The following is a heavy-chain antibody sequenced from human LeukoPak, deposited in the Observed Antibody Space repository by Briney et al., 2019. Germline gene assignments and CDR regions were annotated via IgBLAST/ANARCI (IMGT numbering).Heavy chain of an antibody. CDR3: ARSIGRLYYFDY. J-gene: IGHJ4*02. V-gene: IGHV1-69*04. CDR1: GGTFSSYA. Sequence: SVKVSCKASGGTFSSYAISWVRQAPGQGLEWMGRIIPILGIANYAQKFQGRVTITADKSTSTAYMELSRLRSDDTAVYYCARSIGRLYYFDYWGQGTLVTVSS. CDR2: IIPILGIA. D-gene: IGHD2/OR15-2a*01.